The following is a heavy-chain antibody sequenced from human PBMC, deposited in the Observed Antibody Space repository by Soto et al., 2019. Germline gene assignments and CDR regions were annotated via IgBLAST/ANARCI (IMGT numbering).Heavy chain of an antibody. Sequence: ASVKVSRKASGYTFSEYDINRGRPAAGQGLEWMGWMNPYSGNTGYAQKFQGRVTMTTDTSITTAYLELSSLTFEDTAIYYCARGRFRRTWFDPWGQGTLVTVS. J-gene: IGHJ5*02. CDR2: MNPYSGNT. CDR3: ARGRFRRTWFDP. D-gene: IGHD3-16*01. V-gene: IGHV1-8*01. CDR1: GYTFSEYD.